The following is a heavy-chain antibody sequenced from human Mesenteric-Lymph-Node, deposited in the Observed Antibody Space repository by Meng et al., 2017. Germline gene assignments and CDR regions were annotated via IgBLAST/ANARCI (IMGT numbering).Heavy chain of an antibody. Sequence: GESLKISCAASGFTFSSYAMSWVRQAPGKGLEWVSAISGSGGSTYYADSVKGRFTISRDNSKNTLYLQMNSLRAEDTAVYYCAKKYGSGSSHIDYWGQGTLVTVSS. D-gene: IGHD3-10*01. J-gene: IGHJ4*02. CDR2: ISGSGGST. CDR3: AKKYGSGSSHIDY. CDR1: GFTFSSYA. V-gene: IGHV3-23*01.